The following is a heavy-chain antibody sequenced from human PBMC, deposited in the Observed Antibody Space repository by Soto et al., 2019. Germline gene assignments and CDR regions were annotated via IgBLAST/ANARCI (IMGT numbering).Heavy chain of an antibody. D-gene: IGHD3-10*01. CDR2: IDPRSGGT. CDR1: GYPFTTYY. CDR3: ATDDYGIFPY. Sequence: HVQLVQSGTEVKKPGASVRVSCMVSGYPFTTYYIHWVRQAPGQGLEWMGWIDPRSGGTVNEQKCQGRVAMSRDTSISTVYMDLSGLTSDDTALYYCATDDYGIFPYWGQGSLVTVSS. J-gene: IGHJ4*02. V-gene: IGHV1-2*02.